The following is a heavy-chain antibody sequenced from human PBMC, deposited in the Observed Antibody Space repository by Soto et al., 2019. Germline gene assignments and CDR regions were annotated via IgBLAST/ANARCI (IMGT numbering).Heavy chain of an antibody. V-gene: IGHV3-30*18. D-gene: IGHD3-22*01. CDR2: ISYDGSYK. Sequence: PGGSLRLSCAASGFTFSNYGMHWVRQVPGKGLEWVAVISYDGSYKYYADSVKGRFTISRDNSKNTLFLQMNSLRAEDTAVYYCVKDHDPYYHDSSGLPYWGQGTLVTVSS. J-gene: IGHJ4*02. CDR1: GFTFSNYG. CDR3: VKDHDPYYHDSSGLPY.